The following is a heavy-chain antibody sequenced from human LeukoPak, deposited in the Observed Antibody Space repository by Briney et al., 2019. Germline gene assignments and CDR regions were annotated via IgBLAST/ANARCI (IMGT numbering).Heavy chain of an antibody. D-gene: IGHD5-12*01. CDR1: GASISSRSYY. CDR2: IYFSGST. CDR3: ARLTVATTGVDY. V-gene: IGHV4-39*01. Sequence: SETLSLTCTVSGASISSRSYYWDWIRQPPGKGLDWIGSIYFSGSTYYNPSLNSRVTISVDTSKNQFSLKLISVTAADTAVYYCARLTVATTGVDYWGQGSLVTVSS. J-gene: IGHJ4*02.